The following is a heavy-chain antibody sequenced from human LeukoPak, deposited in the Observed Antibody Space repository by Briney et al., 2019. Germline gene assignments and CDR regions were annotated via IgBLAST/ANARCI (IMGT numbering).Heavy chain of an antibody. CDR2: ISSDSRTI. Sequence: GRSLRLSCAASGFTLSSYNMNWVRQAPGKGLEWISYISSDSRTIYDVDSVRGRFTISRDNAKNSLFLQMNSLRVEDTAVYYCTRGLSRVLSCWHFDSWGQGTLVTVSS. CDR3: TRGLSRVLSCWHFDS. D-gene: IGHD6-19*01. CDR1: GFTLSSYN. V-gene: IGHV3-48*01. J-gene: IGHJ4*02.